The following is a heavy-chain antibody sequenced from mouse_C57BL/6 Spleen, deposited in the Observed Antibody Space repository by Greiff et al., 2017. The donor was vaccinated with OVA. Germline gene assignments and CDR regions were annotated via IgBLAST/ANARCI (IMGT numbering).Heavy chain of an antibody. V-gene: IGHV1-78*01. D-gene: IGHD2-14*01. J-gene: IGHJ1*03. CDR1: GYTFTDHT. Sequence: QVQLKESDAELVKPGASVKISCKVSGYTFTDHTIHWMKQRPEPGLEWIGYIYPRDGSTKYNEKFKGKATLTAAKSSSTAYMQLNSLTSEDSAVYFCARADYGYDWYFDVWGTGTTVTVSS. CDR2: IYPRDGST. CDR3: ARADYGYDWYFDV.